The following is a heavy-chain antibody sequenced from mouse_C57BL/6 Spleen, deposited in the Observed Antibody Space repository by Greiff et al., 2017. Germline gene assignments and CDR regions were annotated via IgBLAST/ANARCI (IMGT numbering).Heavy chain of an antibody. CDR3: ARPYYGSRAFDY. CDR2: IYPGDGDT. D-gene: IGHD1-1*01. J-gene: IGHJ2*01. Sequence: QVQLQQSGPELVKPGASVKISCKASGYAFSSSWMNWVKQRPGKGLEWIGRIYPGDGDTNYNGKFKGKATLTADKSSSTAYMQLSSLTSEDSAVYFCARPYYGSRAFDYWGQGTTRTVSS. CDR1: GYAFSSSW. V-gene: IGHV1-82*01.